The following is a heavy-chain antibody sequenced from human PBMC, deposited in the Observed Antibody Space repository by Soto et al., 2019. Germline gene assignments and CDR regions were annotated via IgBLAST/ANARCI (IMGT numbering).Heavy chain of an antibody. V-gene: IGHV4-39*01. Sequence: PSGTLSPTCRVPGGPIRSSFFWGWVRHPPGKGLEWIGTIYYSGTTYYNPSLKSRVTISVDTSNNQFSLKLNSVTAADTAMYYCARLWSGYLDWFDPWGQGTLVTVSS. CDR1: GGPIRSSFF. CDR3: ARLWSGYLDWFDP. J-gene: IGHJ5*02. CDR2: IYYSGTT. D-gene: IGHD3-3*01.